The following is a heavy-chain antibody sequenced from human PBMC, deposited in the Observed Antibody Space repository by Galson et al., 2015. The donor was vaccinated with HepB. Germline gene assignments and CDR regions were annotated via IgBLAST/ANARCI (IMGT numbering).Heavy chain of an antibody. CDR2: ISYDGSNK. CDR3: AKCSDSSGWFGGWFDP. Sequence: SLRLSCAASGFTFSSYGMHWVRQAPGKGLEWVAVISYDGSNKYYADSVKGRFTISRDNSKNTLYLQMNSLRAEDTAVYYCAKCSDSSGWFGGWFDPWGQGTLVTVSS. D-gene: IGHD6-19*01. J-gene: IGHJ5*02. V-gene: IGHV3-30*18. CDR1: GFTFSSYG.